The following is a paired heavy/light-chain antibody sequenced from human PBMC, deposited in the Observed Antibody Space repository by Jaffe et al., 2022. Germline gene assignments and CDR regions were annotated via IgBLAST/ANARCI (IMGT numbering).Light chain of an antibody. CDR1: QSILNSSNNKNN. CDR2: WAS. V-gene: IGKV4-1*01. J-gene: IGKJ1*01. Sequence: DIVMTQSPDSLAVSLGERATINCKSSQSILNSSNNKNNLAWYQQKPGQPPKLLIYWASTRESGVPDRFSGSGSGTDFTLTISSLQAEDVAVYYCQQYYSTPPTFGRGTKVEIK. CDR3: QQYYSTPPT.
Heavy chain of an antibody. J-gene: IGHJ4*02. CDR3: ARERVGFDY. V-gene: IGHV3-53*02. Sequence: EVQLVETGGGLMQPGGSLRLSCAASGFSVSTYYMNWVRQAPGKGLEWVSVIYNSGATWYADSVKGRLTISRDNSKNMVYLQMNSLRAEDTAVYYCARERVGFDYWGQGTLVTVSS. CDR1: GFSVSTYY. D-gene: IGHD1-26*01. CDR2: IYNSGAT.